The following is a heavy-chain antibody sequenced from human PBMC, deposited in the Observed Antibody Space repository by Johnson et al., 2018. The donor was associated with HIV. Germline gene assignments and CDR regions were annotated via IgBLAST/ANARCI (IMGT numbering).Heavy chain of an antibody. Sequence: VQLVESGGGLVQPGGSLRLSCAASGFTFSNYWMSWVRQAPGRGLEWVANIKQDGSEKYYVDSTKGRFTISRDNAKNSLYLQMNSLRAEDTAVYYCARIHYNCWSGNHDAFDIWGQGTMVTVSS. CDR1: GFTFSNYW. CDR2: IKQDGSEK. CDR3: ARIHYNCWSGNHDAFDI. D-gene: IGHD3-3*01. V-gene: IGHV3-7*01. J-gene: IGHJ3*02.